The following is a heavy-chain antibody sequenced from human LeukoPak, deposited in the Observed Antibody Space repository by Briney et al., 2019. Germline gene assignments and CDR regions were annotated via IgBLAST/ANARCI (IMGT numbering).Heavy chain of an antibody. CDR1: GFTFSSYA. CDR3: AKVAAAAGISGYDAFDI. D-gene: IGHD6-13*01. CDR2: ISGSGGST. Sequence: GWSLRLSCAASGFTFSSYAMSWVRQAPGKGLEWVSAISGSGGSTYYADSVKGRFTISRDNSKNTLYLQMNSLRAEDTAVYYCAKVAAAAGISGYDAFDIWGQGTMVTVSS. J-gene: IGHJ3*02. V-gene: IGHV3-23*01.